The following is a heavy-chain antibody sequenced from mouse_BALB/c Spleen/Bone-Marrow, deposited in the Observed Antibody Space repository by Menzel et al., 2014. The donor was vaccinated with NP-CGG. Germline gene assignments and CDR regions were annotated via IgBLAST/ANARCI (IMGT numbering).Heavy chain of an antibody. D-gene: IGHD1-1*01. Sequence: QVQLQQSGPGLVQPSQSLSITCTVSGFSLTSYGVHWVRQSPGKGLEWLGVIWRGGSTDYNAAFMSRLSITKDNSKSQVFFKMNSLQADDTAIYYCAKNQGSFYYDISHWYFDVWGAGTTVTVSS. V-gene: IGHV2-5*01. CDR3: AKNQGSFYYDISHWYFDV. J-gene: IGHJ1*01. CDR1: GFSLTSYG. CDR2: IWRGGST.